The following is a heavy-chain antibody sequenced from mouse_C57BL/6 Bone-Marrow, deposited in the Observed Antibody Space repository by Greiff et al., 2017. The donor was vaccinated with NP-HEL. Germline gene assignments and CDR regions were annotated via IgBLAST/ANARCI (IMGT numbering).Heavy chain of an antibody. Sequence: EVQLQQSGPELVKPGASVKISCKASGYTFTDYYMNWVKQSHGKSLEWIGDINPNNGGTSYNQKFKGKATLTVDKSSSTAYMELRSLTSEDSAVYYCARLGYIYDGYLYAMDYWGQGTSVTVSS. CDR3: ARLGYIYDGYLYAMDY. CDR2: INPNNGGT. D-gene: IGHD2-3*01. CDR1: GYTFTDYY. V-gene: IGHV1-26*01. J-gene: IGHJ4*01.